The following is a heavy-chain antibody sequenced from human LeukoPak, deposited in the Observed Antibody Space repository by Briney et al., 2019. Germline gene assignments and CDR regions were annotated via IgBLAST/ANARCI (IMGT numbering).Heavy chain of an antibody. CDR1: GFTFSSYE. Sequence: GGSLRLSCAASGFTFSSYEMNWVRQAPGKGLEWVSYISSSGSTIYYADSVKGRFTISRDNAKNSLYLQMNSLRAEDTAVYYCARAKKLRFDPWGQGTLVTVSS. D-gene: IGHD4-23*01. V-gene: IGHV3-48*03. J-gene: IGHJ5*02. CDR3: ARAKKLRFDP. CDR2: ISSSGSTI.